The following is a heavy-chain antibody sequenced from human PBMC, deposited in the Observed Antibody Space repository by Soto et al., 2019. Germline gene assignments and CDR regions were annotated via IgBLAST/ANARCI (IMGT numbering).Heavy chain of an antibody. D-gene: IGHD4-4*01. J-gene: IGHJ6*02. CDR2: IYPGDSDT. CDR3: ARHQDYSNYDGLDYYYGMDV. V-gene: IGHV5-51*01. Sequence: PGESLKISCKGSGYSFTSYWIGWVRQMPGKGLEWMGIIYPGDSDTRYSPSFQGQVTISADKSISTAYLQWSSLKASDTAMYYCARHQDYSNYDGLDYYYGMDVWGQGTTVTSP. CDR1: GYSFTSYW.